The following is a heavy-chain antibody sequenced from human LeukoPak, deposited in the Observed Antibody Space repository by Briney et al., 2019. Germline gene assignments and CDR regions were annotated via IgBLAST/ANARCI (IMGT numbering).Heavy chain of an antibody. CDR1: GFTVSSYA. CDR3: AKEWRFSSSWYQYYFDY. D-gene: IGHD6-13*01. V-gene: IGHV3-23*01. J-gene: IGHJ4*02. CDR2: ISGSGGSK. Sequence: PGGSLRLSCAASGFTVSSYAMSWVRKAPGKGLEWISAISGSGGSKYYADSVKGRFTISRDTSTNTLYLQLNSLRVDDTAVYFCAKEWRFSSSWYQYYFDYWGQGTLVTVSS.